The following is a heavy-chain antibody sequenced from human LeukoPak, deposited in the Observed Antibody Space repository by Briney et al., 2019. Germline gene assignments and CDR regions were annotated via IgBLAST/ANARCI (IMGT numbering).Heavy chain of an antibody. V-gene: IGHV4-4*02. Sequence: SGTLSLTCAVSGGSISSSNWWSWLRQPPGKGLEWIGEIYHSGSTNYNPSLKSRVTISVDTSKNQFSLKLSSVTAADTAVYYCARVFNGDYDAFDIWGQGTMVTVSS. J-gene: IGHJ3*02. CDR2: IYHSGST. D-gene: IGHD4-17*01. CDR3: ARVFNGDYDAFDI. CDR1: GGSISSSNW.